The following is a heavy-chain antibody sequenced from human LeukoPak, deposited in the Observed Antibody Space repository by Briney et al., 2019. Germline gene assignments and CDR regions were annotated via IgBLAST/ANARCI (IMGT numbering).Heavy chain of an antibody. CDR2: IRSKANSYAT. CDR1: GFTFSGSA. V-gene: IGHV3-73*01. D-gene: IGHD5-18*01. J-gene: IGHJ6*03. Sequence: GGSLRLSCAASGFTFSGSAMHWVRQASGKGLEWVGRIRSKANSYATAYAASVKGRFTISRDDSKNTAYLQMNSLKTEDTAVYYCTRLWDAAMDPVYYYYYYMDVWGKGTTVTVSS. CDR3: TRLWDAAMDPVYYYYYYMDV.